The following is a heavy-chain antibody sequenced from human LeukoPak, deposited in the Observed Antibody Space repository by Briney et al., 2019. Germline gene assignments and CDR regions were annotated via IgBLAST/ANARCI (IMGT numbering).Heavy chain of an antibody. Sequence: SETLSLTCSVSGGSLSTYSWSWVRQSPGKRLEWIGYIYYGGTTNYNPSLESRVTISADTAKNQFSLRLRSVTAADTAIYYCARDTTVASGMQHWGQGTLVTVSS. V-gene: IGHV4-59*01. D-gene: IGHD4-23*01. CDR3: ARDTTVASGMQH. CDR2: IYYGGTT. J-gene: IGHJ4*02. CDR1: GGSLSTYS.